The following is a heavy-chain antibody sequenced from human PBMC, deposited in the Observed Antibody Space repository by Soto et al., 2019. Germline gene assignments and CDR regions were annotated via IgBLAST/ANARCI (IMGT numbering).Heavy chain of an antibody. CDR2: INPDGSRT. J-gene: IGHJ4*01. V-gene: IGHV3-74*01. Sequence: AGSLKLSCAASGFTFTSYWIHWVRQSPGKGLVWVSRINPDGSRTSYADSVKGRFTISRDNAKNTLYLQMNSLGADDTAVYYCARVAVTTYYFDYWGHGTLVTVSS. CDR3: ARVAVTTYYFDY. D-gene: IGHD4-17*01. CDR1: GFTFTSYW.